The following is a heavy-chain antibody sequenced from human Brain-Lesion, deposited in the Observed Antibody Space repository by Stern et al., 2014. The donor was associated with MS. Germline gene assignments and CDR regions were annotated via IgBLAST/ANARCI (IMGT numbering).Heavy chain of an antibody. CDR3: ARELPDLNAFDI. J-gene: IGHJ3*02. D-gene: IGHD1-14*01. CDR1: GGSISSSNW. V-gene: IGHV4-4*02. CDR2: IYHSGGT. Sequence: LQLVESGPGLVKPSGTLSLTCAVSGGSISSSNWGSWVRQSPGKGLEWIGEIYHSGGTKYSPSFESRVIISVDKSKNQFSLKLSYVTAADTAVYYCARELPDLNAFDIWGQGTMVTVS.